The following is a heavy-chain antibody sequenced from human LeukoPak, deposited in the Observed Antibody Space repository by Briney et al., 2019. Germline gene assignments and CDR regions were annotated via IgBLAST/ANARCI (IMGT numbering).Heavy chain of an antibody. CDR1: GGSFSGYY. CDR3: ARAYYYDSSAAIDY. V-gene: IGHV4-34*01. J-gene: IGHJ4*02. Sequence: PSETLSLTCAVYGGSFSGYYWSWIRQPPGKGLEWIGEINHSGSTNYNPSLKSRVTMSVDTSKNVFSLKLTSVTAADTAVYYCARAYYYDSSAAIDYWGQGILVTVSS. CDR2: INHSGST. D-gene: IGHD3-22*01.